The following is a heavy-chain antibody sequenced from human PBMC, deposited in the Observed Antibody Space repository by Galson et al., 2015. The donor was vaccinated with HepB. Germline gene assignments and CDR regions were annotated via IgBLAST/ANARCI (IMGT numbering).Heavy chain of an antibody. D-gene: IGHD2-21*01. CDR1: GYRITGYY. J-gene: IGHJ2*01. CDR3: VRLVNGYWYFDP. Sequence: SVKVSCKAPGYRITGYYIEWVRQAPGQGLEWMGWINPNNGGTNYAQKFQGRVTMTADTSINTVYMELRRLTSDDTAVYYCVRLVNGYWYFDPWGPGTLVTVSS. CDR2: INPNNGGT. V-gene: IGHV1-2*02.